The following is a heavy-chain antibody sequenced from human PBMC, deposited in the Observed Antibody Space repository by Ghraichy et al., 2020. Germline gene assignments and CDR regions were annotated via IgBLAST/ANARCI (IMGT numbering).Heavy chain of an antibody. CDR3: ARDGPGTYDY. CDR2: IKQDGSET. Sequence: GESLNISCAASGFTFSVYGMSWVRQATGKGLEWGANIKQDGSETWYSVSVKGRFTISRYNAKTSLYLQMNSLRAEETAVYYCARDGPGTYDYWGQGTLVTVSS. J-gene: IGHJ4*02. V-gene: IGHV3-7*01. D-gene: IGHD1-7*01. CDR1: GFTFSVYG.